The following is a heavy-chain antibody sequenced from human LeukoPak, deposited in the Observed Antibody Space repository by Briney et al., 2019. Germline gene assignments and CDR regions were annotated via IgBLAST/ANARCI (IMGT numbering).Heavy chain of an antibody. Sequence: SETLSLTCTVSGYSISSGYYWGWIRPPPGKGLEWIGSIYHSGSTYYNPSLQSRVTISVDTSNNQFSLKLSSVTAADTAVYYCARESGNGEQWLGYWGQGILVTVSS. V-gene: IGHV4-38-2*02. CDR2: IYHSGST. CDR1: GYSISSGYY. CDR3: ARESGNGEQWLGY. D-gene: IGHD6-19*01. J-gene: IGHJ4*02.